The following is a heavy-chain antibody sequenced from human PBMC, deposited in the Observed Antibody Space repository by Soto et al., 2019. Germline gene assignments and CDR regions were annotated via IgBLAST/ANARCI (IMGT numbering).Heavy chain of an antibody. CDR1: GFTFSSYS. Sequence: GGSLRLSCGASGFTFSSYSITWGRKAPGQGLEWVSSISSSSSYIYYADSVKGRFTISRDNAKNSLYLQMNSLRAEDTAVYYCARDIPEGSHLVGLPAAGTYFDYWGQGTLVTVSS. CDR2: ISSSSSYI. V-gene: IGHV3-21*01. D-gene: IGHD2-2*01. CDR3: ARDIPEGSHLVGLPAAGTYFDY. J-gene: IGHJ4*02.